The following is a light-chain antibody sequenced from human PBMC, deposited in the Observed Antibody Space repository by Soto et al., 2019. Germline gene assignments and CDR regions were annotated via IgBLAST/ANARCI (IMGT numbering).Light chain of an antibody. CDR1: QSVSSY. J-gene: IGKJ3*01. CDR2: DES. CDR3: QYRSKWLFT. Sequence: EIVLTQSPATLSLSPGERATLSCRASQSVSSYLAWYQQKPGQAPRLIIYDESNRATGIPARFSGSGAGTDFTLTMRSLEPEDFAVYCWQYRSKWLFTCGPWIKGDIK. V-gene: IGKV3-11*01.